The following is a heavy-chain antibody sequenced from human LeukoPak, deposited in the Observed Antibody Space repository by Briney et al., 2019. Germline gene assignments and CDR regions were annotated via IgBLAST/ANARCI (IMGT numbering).Heavy chain of an antibody. D-gene: IGHD4-17*01. CDR3: ARESRGTVTKGVYWYFDL. CDR1: GGTFSSYA. CDR2: IIPIFGTA. J-gene: IGHJ2*01. Sequence: GASVKVSCKASGGTFSSYAISWVRQAPGQGLEWMGGIIPIFGTANYAQKFQGRVTITADESTSTAYMELSSLRSEDTAVYYCARESRGTVTKGVYWYFDLWGRGTLVTVSS. V-gene: IGHV1-69*13.